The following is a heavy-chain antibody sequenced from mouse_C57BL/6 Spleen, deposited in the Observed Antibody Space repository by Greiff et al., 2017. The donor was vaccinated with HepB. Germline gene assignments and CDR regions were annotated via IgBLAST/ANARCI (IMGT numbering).Heavy chain of an antibody. J-gene: IGHJ4*01. CDR1: GYTFTDYY. CDR2: INPNNGGT. CDR3: ATRQLRRYYAMDY. Sequence: EVKLQQSGPELVKPGASVKISCKASGYTFTDYYMNWVKQSHGKSLEWIGDINPNNGGTSYNQKFKGKATLTVDKSSSTAYMELRSLTSEDSAVYYCATRQLRRYYAMDYWGQGTSVTVSS. D-gene: IGHD3-2*02. V-gene: IGHV1-26*01.